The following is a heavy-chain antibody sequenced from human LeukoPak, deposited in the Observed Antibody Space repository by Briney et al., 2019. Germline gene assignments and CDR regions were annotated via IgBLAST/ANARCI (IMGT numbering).Heavy chain of an antibody. CDR3: ARGQSHCGGDCYSGHFDY. V-gene: IGHV4-34*01. D-gene: IGHD2-21*02. CDR2: INYSGST. CDR1: GGSFSGYY. Sequence: PSETLSLTCAVYGGSFSGYYWSWIRQPPGKGLEWIGEINYSGSTNYNPSLKSRVTISVDTSKNQFSLKLSSVTAADTAVYYCARGQSHCGGDCYSGHFDYWGQGTLVTVSS. J-gene: IGHJ4*02.